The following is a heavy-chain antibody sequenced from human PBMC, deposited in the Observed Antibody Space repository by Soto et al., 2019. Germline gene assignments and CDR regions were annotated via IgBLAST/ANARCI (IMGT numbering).Heavy chain of an antibody. CDR2: IWSDGNNK. V-gene: IGHV3-33*01. CDR3: AREGSSFHFDF. CDR1: GFTFSSYV. D-gene: IGHD2-2*01. J-gene: IGHJ4*02. Sequence: QVHLVESGGGVVQPGRSLRLSCAASGFTFSSYVMHWVRQAPGKGLEWVAAIWSDGNNKYYADSVKGRFTISRDNSKKTLYLQMNRLRAEDTAVYYGAREGSSFHFDFWGQGTLVTVSS.